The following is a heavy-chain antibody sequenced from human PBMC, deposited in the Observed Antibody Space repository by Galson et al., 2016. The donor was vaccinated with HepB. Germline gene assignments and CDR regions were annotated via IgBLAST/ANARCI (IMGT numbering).Heavy chain of an antibody. Sequence: SVKVSCKASGDTFTGYYILWVRQAPGQGLEWMGWINPNSGGTNYAQKFQHRVTMTRDTSISTVYMELSGLRSDDTAVYFCARSTYYEVSDLWGRGTLVTVSS. CDR1: GDTFTGYY. CDR2: INPNSGGT. J-gene: IGHJ2*01. D-gene: IGHD3-3*01. CDR3: ARSTYYEVSDL. V-gene: IGHV1-2*02.